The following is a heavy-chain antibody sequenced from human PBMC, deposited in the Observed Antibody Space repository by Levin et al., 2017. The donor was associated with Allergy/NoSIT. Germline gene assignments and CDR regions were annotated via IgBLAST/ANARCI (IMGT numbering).Heavy chain of an antibody. V-gene: IGHV3-7*04. Sequence: GGSLRLSCAASGFTFSSYWMSWVRQAPGKGLEWVANIRQDGSDKFYLDSVKARFIISRDNAKSSLYLQMNGLRVEDTAVYYCVRGIHISVAGLGSWGQGTLVTVSS. CDR3: VRGIHISVAGLGS. D-gene: IGHD6-19*01. CDR2: IRQDGSDK. CDR1: GFTFSSYW. J-gene: IGHJ5*02.